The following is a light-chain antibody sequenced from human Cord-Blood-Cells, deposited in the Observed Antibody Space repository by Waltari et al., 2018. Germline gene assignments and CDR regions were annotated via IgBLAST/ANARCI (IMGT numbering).Light chain of an antibody. CDR1: SSNIWNNY. CDR3: GTWDSSLSAVV. CDR2: DNK. V-gene: IGLV1-51*01. Sequence: QSVLTQPPSVSAAPGQKVPIPCSGSSSNIWNNYVTWYQQLPGPAPKLLIYDNKKRPSGIPDRFSGSKSGTSATLGITGLQTGDEADYYCGTWDSSLSAVVFGGGTKLTVL. J-gene: IGLJ2*01.